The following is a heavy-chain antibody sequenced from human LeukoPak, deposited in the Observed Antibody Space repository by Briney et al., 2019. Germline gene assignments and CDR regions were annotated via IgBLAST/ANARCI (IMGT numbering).Heavy chain of an antibody. CDR1: GGTFSGYV. Sequence: SVKVSCKASGGTFSGYVISWVRQTPGQGLEWMGGIIPMLNKANYAQKFQGRVTVTTDESTSTANMELRSQRSEYTAIYYCARCSSGGCFFDFWAQGTLVTVSS. J-gene: IGHJ4*02. V-gene: IGHV1-69*05. CDR3: ARCSSGGCFFDF. D-gene: IGHD2-15*01. CDR2: IIPMLNKA.